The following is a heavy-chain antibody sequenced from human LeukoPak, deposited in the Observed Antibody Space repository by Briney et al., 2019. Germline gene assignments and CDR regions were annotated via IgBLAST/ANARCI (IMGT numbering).Heavy chain of an antibody. CDR1: GFTVSSSY. CDR3: AKAYGYCSSTSCYTEGHWFDP. CDR2: IYSGGST. D-gene: IGHD2-2*01. J-gene: IGHJ5*02. Sequence: GGSLRLSCAASGFTVSSSYMSWVRQAPGKGLEWVSVIYSGGSTDYADSVKGRFTISRDNSKNTLYLQMNSLRAEDTAVYYCAKAYGYCSSTSCYTEGHWFDPWGQGTLVTVSS. V-gene: IGHV3-53*01.